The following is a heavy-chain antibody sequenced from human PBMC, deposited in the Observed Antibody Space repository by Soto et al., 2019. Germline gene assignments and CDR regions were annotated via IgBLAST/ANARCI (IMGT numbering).Heavy chain of an antibody. Sequence: SETLSLTCTVSGGSISSSSYYWGWIRRPPGKGLEWIGSIYYSGSTYYNPSLKSRVTISVDTSKNQFSLKLSSVTAADTAVYYCARPSAVRNYYYGMDVWGQGTTVTVSS. V-gene: IGHV4-39*01. CDR1: GGSISSSSYY. CDR3: ARPSAVRNYYYGMDV. CDR2: IYYSGST. D-gene: IGHD6-19*01. J-gene: IGHJ6*02.